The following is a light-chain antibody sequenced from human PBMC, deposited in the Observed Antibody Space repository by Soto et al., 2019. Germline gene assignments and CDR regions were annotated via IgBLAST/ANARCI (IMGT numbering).Light chain of an antibody. CDR1: SRDVGAYNY. CDR2: DVS. Sequence: QSALTQPRSVPGSPGQSVTISCTGTSRDVGAYNYVSWYQQHPGKAPKLIIYDVSRWPSGVPDRFSGSKSGNTASLTSSGLRAEDEADYYCCSSAGSSTVIFGGGTKLTVL. CDR3: CSSAGSSTVI. V-gene: IGLV2-11*01. J-gene: IGLJ2*01.